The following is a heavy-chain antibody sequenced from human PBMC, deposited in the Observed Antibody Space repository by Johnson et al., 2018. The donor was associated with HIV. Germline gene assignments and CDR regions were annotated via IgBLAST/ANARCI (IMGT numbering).Heavy chain of an antibody. Sequence: EVQLVESGGGLVKPGGSLRLSCVASGFTFSNAWMSWVRQAPGKGLEWVGRIKSKTDGGTTDYAAPVKGRFTITRDDSKTMLYLQMNSLKTEDTAVYYCTRPDLYAFDIWGQGTMVTVSS. D-gene: IGHD3-3*01. CDR3: TRPDLYAFDI. V-gene: IGHV3-15*01. CDR1: GFTFSNAW. CDR2: IKSKTDGGTT. J-gene: IGHJ3*02.